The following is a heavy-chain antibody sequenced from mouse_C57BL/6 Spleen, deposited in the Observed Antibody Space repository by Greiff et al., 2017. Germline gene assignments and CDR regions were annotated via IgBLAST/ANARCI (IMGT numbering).Heavy chain of an antibody. CDR2: IDPSDSET. CDR3: ARFSNWYFDV. D-gene: IGHD1-1*01. CDR1: GYTFTSYW. V-gene: IGHV1-52*01. Sequence: QVQLQQPGAELVRPGSSVKLSCKASGYTFTSYWMHWVKQRPIQGLEWIGNIDPSDSETHYNQKFKDKATLTVDKSSSTAFMQLSSLTSEDSAVYYCARFSNWYFDVWGTGTTVTVSS. J-gene: IGHJ1*03.